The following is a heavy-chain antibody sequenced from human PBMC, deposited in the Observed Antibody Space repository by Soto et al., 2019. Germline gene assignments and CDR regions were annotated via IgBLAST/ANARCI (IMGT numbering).Heavy chain of an antibody. CDR3: ALRKTGSYFDY. D-gene: IGHD1-26*01. J-gene: IGHJ4*02. CDR2: INPVDSDI. Sequence: PGESLKISCQGFGYSFTSNWIGWVRQMPGKGLEWMGIINPVDSDIKYSPSFQGQVTISADKSIDTTYLQMNSLRAEDTAVYYCALRKTGSYFDYWGQGTLVTVSS. V-gene: IGHV5-51*01. CDR1: GYSFTSNW.